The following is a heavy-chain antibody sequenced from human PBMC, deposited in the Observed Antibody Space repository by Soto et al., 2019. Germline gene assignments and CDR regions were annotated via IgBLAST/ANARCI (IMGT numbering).Heavy chain of an antibody. CDR3: AHSLDYGDYNNWFDP. J-gene: IGHJ5*02. CDR1: GFLLSTSGVG. V-gene: IGHV2-5*02. D-gene: IGHD4-17*01. CDR2: IYWDDDK. Sequence: QITLKESGPTLVKPTQTLTLTCTFSGFLLSTSGVGVGWIRQPPGKALEWLALIYWDDDKRYSPSLKSRLTITKDTSKNQVVLTMTNMDPVDTATYYCAHSLDYGDYNNWFDPWGQGTLVTVSS.